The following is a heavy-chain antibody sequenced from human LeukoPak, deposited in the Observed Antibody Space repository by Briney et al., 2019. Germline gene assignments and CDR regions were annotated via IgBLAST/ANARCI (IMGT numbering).Heavy chain of an antibody. Sequence: PSETLSLTCTVSGGSISSYYWSWIRQPPGKGLEWIGYIYHSGSTYYNPSLKSRVTISVDRSKNQFSLKLSSVTAADTAVYYCARDLTGDSDYWGQGTLVTVSS. D-gene: IGHD3-9*01. CDR1: GGSISSYY. J-gene: IGHJ4*02. V-gene: IGHV4-59*12. CDR3: ARDLTGDSDY. CDR2: IYHSGST.